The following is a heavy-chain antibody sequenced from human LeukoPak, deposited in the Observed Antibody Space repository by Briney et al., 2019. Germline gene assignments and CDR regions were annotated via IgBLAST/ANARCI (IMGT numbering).Heavy chain of an antibody. CDR2: MNPNSGNT. CDR1: GYTFNSYD. J-gene: IGHJ4*02. D-gene: IGHD6-6*01. Sequence: ASVKVSCKASGYTFNSYDINWVRQATGQGLEWMGWMNPNSGNTGYAQKFQGRVTMTRNTSISTAYMELSSLRSEDTAVYYCARMDSIYSSSSADYWGQGTLVTVSS. CDR3: ARMDSIYSSSSADY. V-gene: IGHV1-8*01.